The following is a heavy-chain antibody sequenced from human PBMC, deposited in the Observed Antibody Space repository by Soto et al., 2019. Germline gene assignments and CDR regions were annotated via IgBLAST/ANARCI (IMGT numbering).Heavy chain of an antibody. CDR1: GFTFSSYA. CDR3: AKAEPTEIVVVVAAKPYGMDV. V-gene: IGHV3-23*01. Sequence: GGSLRLSCAASGFTFSSYAMSWVRQAPGKGLEWVSAISGSGGSTYYADSVKGRFTISRDNSKNTLYLQMNSLRAEDTAVYYCAKAEPTEIVVVVAAKPYGMDVWGQGTTVTVSS. CDR2: ISGSGGST. D-gene: IGHD2-15*01. J-gene: IGHJ6*02.